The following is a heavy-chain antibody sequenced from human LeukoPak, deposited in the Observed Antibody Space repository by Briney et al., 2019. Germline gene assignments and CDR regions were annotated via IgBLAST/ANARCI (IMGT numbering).Heavy chain of an antibody. D-gene: IGHD4-17*01. CDR3: VREGEYGEDYY. CDR2: FYHRS. CDR1: GGSIICSGGYS. Sequence: PSQTLSLTCTVSGGSIICSGGYSWTWIRQHPEKGLECIGYFYHRSSYNPSLKSRVTISVDTSKTQFSLSLASVTAADTAVYYCVREGEYGEDYYWGQGAQVIVST. V-gene: IGHV4-31*02. J-gene: IGHJ4*02.